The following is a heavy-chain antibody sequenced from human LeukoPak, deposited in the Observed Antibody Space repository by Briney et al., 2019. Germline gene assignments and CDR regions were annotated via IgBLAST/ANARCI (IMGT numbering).Heavy chain of an antibody. CDR3: AKASHQGDWYFDL. J-gene: IGHJ2*01. CDR1: GFTFSSYS. Sequence: GGSLRLSCAASGFTFSSYSMNWVRQAPGKGLEWVSSISISSSYIYYADSVKGRFTISRDNAKNSLYLQMNSLRAEDTAVYYCAKASHQGDWYFDLWGRGTLVTVSS. CDR2: ISISSSYI. V-gene: IGHV3-21*01.